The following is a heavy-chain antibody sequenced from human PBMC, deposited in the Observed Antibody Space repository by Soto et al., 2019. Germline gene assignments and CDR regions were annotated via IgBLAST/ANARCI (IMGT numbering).Heavy chain of an antibody. CDR2: IYHSGST. J-gene: IGHJ4*02. CDR3: ARAWTYCSSTSCYSKEAYFDY. V-gene: IGHV4-4*02. Sequence: SETLSLTCAVSSGSISSSNWWSWVRQPPGKGLEWIGEIYHSGSTNYNPSLKSRVTISVDKSKNQFSLKLSSVTAADTAVYYCARAWTYCSSTSCYSKEAYFDYWGQGTLVTVSS. D-gene: IGHD2-2*01. CDR1: SGSISSSNW.